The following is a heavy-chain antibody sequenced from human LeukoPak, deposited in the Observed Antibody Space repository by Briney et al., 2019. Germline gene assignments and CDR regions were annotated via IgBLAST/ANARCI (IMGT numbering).Heavy chain of an antibody. CDR3: ASMRPELDY. D-gene: IGHD2-2*01. J-gene: IGHJ4*02. V-gene: IGHV3-48*03. Sequence: GGSLRLSCAASGFTFSSYKMNWVRLAPGRGLEWISYISSTGDTISYPYALKGRFTISRDNAKNSLYLQMNSLRAEDTAFEYCASMRPELDYWGQGTLVTVSS. CDR2: ISSTGDTI. CDR1: GFTFSSYK.